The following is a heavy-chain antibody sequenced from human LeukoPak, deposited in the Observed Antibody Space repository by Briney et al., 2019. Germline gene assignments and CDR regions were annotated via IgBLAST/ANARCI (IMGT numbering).Heavy chain of an antibody. CDR1: GGSISSYY. D-gene: IGHD5-18*01. J-gene: IGHJ3*02. CDR3: ARDRIQLWPMDAFDI. Sequence: SETLSLTCTVSGGSISSYYWSWIRQPPGKGLEWIGYIYYSGSTNYNPSLKSRVTISVDTSKNQFSLKLSSVTAADTAVYYCARDRIQLWPMDAFDIWGQGTMVTVSS. CDR2: IYYSGST. V-gene: IGHV4-59*01.